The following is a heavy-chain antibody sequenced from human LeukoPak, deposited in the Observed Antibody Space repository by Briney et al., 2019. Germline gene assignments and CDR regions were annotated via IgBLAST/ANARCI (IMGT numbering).Heavy chain of an antibody. CDR3: ARDRWELLETLDAFDI. CDR2: ISSSGSTI. Sequence: GGPLRLSCAASGFTFSSSWMSWIRQAPGKGLEWVSYISSSGSTIYYADSVKGRFTISRDNAKNSLYLQMNSLRAEDTAVYYCARDRWELLETLDAFDIWGQGTMVTVSS. V-gene: IGHV3-11*01. CDR1: GFTFSSSW. J-gene: IGHJ3*02. D-gene: IGHD1-26*01.